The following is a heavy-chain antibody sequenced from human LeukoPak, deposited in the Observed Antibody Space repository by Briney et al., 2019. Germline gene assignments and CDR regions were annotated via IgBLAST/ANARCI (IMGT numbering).Heavy chain of an antibody. V-gene: IGHV3-23*01. CDR2: SGSGGST. D-gene: IGHD3-22*01. Sequence: GGSLRLSCAASGFTFSHFWMSWVRQAPGKGLEWVSGSGSGGSTYYADSVKGRFTISRDNSKNTLYLQMNSLRAEDTVVYYCAKSSYYDSSGYYREYYFDYWGPGTLVTVSS. CDR3: AKSSYYDSSGYYREYYFDY. J-gene: IGHJ4*02. CDR1: GFTFSHFW.